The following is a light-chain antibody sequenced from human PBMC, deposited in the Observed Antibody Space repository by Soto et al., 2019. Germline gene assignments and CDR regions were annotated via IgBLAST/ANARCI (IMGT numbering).Light chain of an antibody. Sequence: QSALTQPASVSGSPGQSITISCTGTSSDVGNYKYVSWYQQHPGKAPKLMIYEVSNRPSGVSKRFYGSKSGNTASLTSSGLQAEDETYYYCFSYTSSGTYVFGTGTKLTVL. V-gene: IGLV2-14*01. J-gene: IGLJ1*01. CDR1: SSDVGNYKY. CDR3: FSYTSSGTYV. CDR2: EVS.